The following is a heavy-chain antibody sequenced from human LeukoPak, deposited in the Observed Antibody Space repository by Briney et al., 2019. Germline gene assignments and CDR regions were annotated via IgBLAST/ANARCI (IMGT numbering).Heavy chain of an antibody. CDR1: GGTFSSYA. J-gene: IGHJ4*02. V-gene: IGHV1-69*04. CDR2: IIPILGIA. Sequence: SVKVSCKASGGTFSSYAISWVRQAPGQGLEWMGRIIPILGIANYAQKLQGRVTMTTDTSTSTAYMELRSLRSDDTAVYYCARVEVKRAAADDYWGQGTLVTVSS. D-gene: IGHD6-13*01. CDR3: ARVEVKRAAADDY.